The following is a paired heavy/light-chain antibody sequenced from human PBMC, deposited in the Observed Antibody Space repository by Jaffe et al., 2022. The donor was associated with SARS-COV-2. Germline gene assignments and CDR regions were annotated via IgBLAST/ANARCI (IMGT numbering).Light chain of an antibody. CDR1: QSVLSRSDNKNY. J-gene: IGKJ1*01. Sequence: DIVMTQSPDSLAVSLGERATINCKSSQSVLSRSDNKNYVTWYQQRPGQPPKLLLYWASTRESGVPDRFTGSGSGTDFTLTITSLQAEDVAVYYCQQYYNVPRTFGQGTRVEIK. V-gene: IGKV4-1*01. CDR2: WAS. CDR3: QQYYNVPRT.
Heavy chain of an antibody. CDR2: VYTHGGT. CDR1: GGSINGGNYY. Sequence: QVQLQESGPGLVKPSQTLSLTCTVSGGSINGGNYYWSWIRQPAGKGLEWIGRVYTHGGTDYNPSLKSRVTISLDASKNQFFLSLNSVTATDTAVYYCTRGGSGPYSTLDYWGQGRLVTVSS. V-gene: IGHV4-61*02. CDR3: TRGGSGPYSTLDY. D-gene: IGHD3-10*01. J-gene: IGHJ4*02.